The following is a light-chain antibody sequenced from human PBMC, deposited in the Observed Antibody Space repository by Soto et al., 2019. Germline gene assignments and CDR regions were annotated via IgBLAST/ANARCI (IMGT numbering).Light chain of an antibody. CDR2: DAS. J-gene: IGKJ1*01. CDR3: QQYNSYVWT. Sequence: DIQMTQSPSTLSASVGDRVTITCRASQSISSWLAWYQQKPGKAPKLLIYDASSLESGVPSRFSGSGSGTEFTLTISSLQPDEFATYYCQQYNSYVWTFGQGTKVEIK. CDR1: QSISSW. V-gene: IGKV1-5*01.